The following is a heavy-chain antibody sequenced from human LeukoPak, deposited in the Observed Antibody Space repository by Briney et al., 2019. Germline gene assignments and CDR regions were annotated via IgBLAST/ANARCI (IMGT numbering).Heavy chain of an antibody. CDR3: AKRGVVIRVILVGFHKEAYCFDS. CDR2: ISDSGGST. D-gene: IGHD3-22*01. Sequence: GGSLRLSCAVSGITLSNYGMSWVRQAPGKGLEWVAGISDSGGSTNYADSVKGRFTISRDNLKNTLYLQMTSLRAEETAVYFCAKRGVVIRVILVGFHKEAYCFDSWGQGDLVTVSS. J-gene: IGHJ4*02. CDR1: GITLSNYG. V-gene: IGHV3-23*01.